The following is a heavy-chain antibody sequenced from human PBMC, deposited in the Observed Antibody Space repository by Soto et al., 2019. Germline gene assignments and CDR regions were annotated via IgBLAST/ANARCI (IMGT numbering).Heavy chain of an antibody. CDR3: AREILTIDAFDI. V-gene: IGHV4-61*01. J-gene: IGHJ3*02. D-gene: IGHD3-3*01. CDR1: GGSVSSGSYY. CDR2: IYYSGST. Sequence: PSETLSLTCTVSGGSVSSGSYYWSWIRQPPGKGLEWIGYIYYSGSTNYNPSLKSRVTISVDTSKNQFSLKLSSVTAADTAVYYCAREILTIDAFDIWGQGTMVTVSS.